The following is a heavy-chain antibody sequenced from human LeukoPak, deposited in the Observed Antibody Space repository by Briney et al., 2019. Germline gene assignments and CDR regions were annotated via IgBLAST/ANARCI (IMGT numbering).Heavy chain of an antibody. J-gene: IGHJ4*02. CDR2: IRYDESNN. V-gene: IGHV3-30*02. D-gene: IGHD5-18*01. Sequence: GGSLRRACAAYGFTFSSYDMEWVRQAPGKGLGWVAFIRYDESNNTYADSGKVRFTRYRDNPKNSLDLQTNSLRAEETAVYDCARAANYGYGDFDYGGEEPLVTASS. CDR1: GFTFSSYD. CDR3: ARAANYGYGDFDY.